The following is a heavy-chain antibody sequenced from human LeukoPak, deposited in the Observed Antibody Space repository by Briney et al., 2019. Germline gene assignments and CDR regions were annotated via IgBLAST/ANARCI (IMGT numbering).Heavy chain of an antibody. J-gene: IGHJ5*02. D-gene: IGHD6-13*01. CDR2: IYHSGST. V-gene: IGHV4-30-2*01. Sequence: SETLSLTCAVSGGSISSGGYSWSWIRQPPGKGLEWIGYIYHSGSTYYNPSLKSRVTISVDRSKNQFSLKLSSVTAADTAVYYCARDHVSTAAGLNNWFDPWGQGTLVTVSS. CDR1: GGSISSGGYS. CDR3: ARDHVSTAAGLNNWFDP.